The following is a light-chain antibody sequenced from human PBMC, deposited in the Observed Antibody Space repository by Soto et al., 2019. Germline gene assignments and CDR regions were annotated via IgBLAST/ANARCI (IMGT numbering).Light chain of an antibody. CDR3: QKSYSTPPT. J-gene: IGKJ2*01. CDR1: QSISSY. V-gene: IGKV1-39*01. Sequence: DIHMTQSPSSLSASVGDRVTITCRASQSISSYVNWYQQKSGQAPKLLIYAASSLRSGVPSRFSGTNSGTDFTLNITSLQPEDFARCPCQKSYSTPPTFEQETKQEIK. CDR2: AAS.